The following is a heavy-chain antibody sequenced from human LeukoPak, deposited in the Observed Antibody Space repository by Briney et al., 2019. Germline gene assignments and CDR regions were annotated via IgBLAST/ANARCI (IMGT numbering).Heavy chain of an antibody. V-gene: IGHV3-74*01. CDR3: AREYDFWSGYPSHFDY. Sequence: GGSLRLSCAASGFXFSSYTIHWVRQVPGKGLVWVSRSNNDGTNTNYAGSVKGRFTISRDNAKNTLYLQMNSLRAEDTAVYYCAREYDFWSGYPSHFDYWGQGTLVTVSS. J-gene: IGHJ4*02. CDR1: GFXFSSYT. CDR2: SNNDGTNT. D-gene: IGHD3-3*01.